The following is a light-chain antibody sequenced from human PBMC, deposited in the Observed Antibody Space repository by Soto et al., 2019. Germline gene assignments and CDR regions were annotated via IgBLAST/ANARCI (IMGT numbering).Light chain of an antibody. CDR2: AAS. CDR3: QQFSSYPLT. J-gene: IGKJ4*01. Sequence: DIQMSQSPSSVSASVGDRVIITCRASQGISNWLAWYQQKPGRAPKLLIYAASSLQSGVSSRFSGSGSGTDFTLTISRLEPEDFAVYYCQQFSSYPLTFGGGTKVDIK. V-gene: IGKV1-12*01. CDR1: QGISNW.